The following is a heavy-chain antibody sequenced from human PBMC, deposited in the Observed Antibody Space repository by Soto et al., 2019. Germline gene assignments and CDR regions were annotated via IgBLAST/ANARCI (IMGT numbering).Heavy chain of an antibody. V-gene: IGHV4-31*03. D-gene: IGHD3-22*01. CDR1: GGSISSGGYY. CDR2: IYYSGST. J-gene: IGHJ5*02. CDR3: ARVAPRYYYDSSGPKVDP. Sequence: SETLSLTCTVSGGSISSGGYYWSWIRQHPGKGLEWIGYIYYSGSTYYNPSLKSRVTISVDTSKNQFSLKLSSVTAADTAVYYCARVAPRYYYDSSGPKVDPWGQGTLVTVSS.